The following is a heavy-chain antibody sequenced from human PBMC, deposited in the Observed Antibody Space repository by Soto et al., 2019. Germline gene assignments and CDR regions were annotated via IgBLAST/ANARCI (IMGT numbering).Heavy chain of an antibody. J-gene: IGHJ3*02. V-gene: IGHV4-34*01. D-gene: IGHD6-19*01. Sequence: SETLSLTCAVDTGSFSHYYWNWIRQSPGKGLEWIGKIKHTGSSSYNPSLRSRVSFSLDMYKNQFSLVLRSVTAADTAVYYCARGGSSDWQVALDIWGQGTMVTVSS. CDR2: IKHTGSS. CDR1: TGSFSHYY. CDR3: ARGGSSDWQVALDI.